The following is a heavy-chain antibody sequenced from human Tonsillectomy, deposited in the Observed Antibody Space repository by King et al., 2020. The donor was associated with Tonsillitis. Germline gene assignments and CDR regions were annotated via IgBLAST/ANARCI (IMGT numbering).Heavy chain of an antibody. V-gene: IGHV3-11*05. CDR1: GFTFSDYY. J-gene: IGHJ3*02. Sequence: QLVQSGGGLVKPGGSLRLSCAASGFTFSDYYMTWIRQAPGKGLEWVSYISTSSGYTNYADSVKGRFTISRDIAKNSLYLQMNSLRADDTAGYYCARSREQWLATSAFDIWGEGTMVTVSS. CDR3: ARSREQWLATSAFDI. CDR2: ISTSSGYT. D-gene: IGHD6-19*01.